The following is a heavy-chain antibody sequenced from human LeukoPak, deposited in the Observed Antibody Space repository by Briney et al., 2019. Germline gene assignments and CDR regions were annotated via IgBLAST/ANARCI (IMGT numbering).Heavy chain of an antibody. CDR3: AKGLGYFYYMDV. J-gene: IGHJ6*03. V-gene: IGHV3-23*01. CDR2: ISSSGGRT. CDR1: GYTFRGYA. Sequence: HPGGSLRLSCAASGYTFRGYAMSWVRQAPGKGLEWVSGISSSGGRTYYADTVEGRFTISRANSKNTLYLQMNSLRAEDTAVYSCAKGLGYFYYMDVWGKGTAVSVSS.